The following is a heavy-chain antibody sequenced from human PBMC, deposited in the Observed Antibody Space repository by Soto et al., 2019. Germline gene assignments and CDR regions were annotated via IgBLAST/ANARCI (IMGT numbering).Heavy chain of an antibody. J-gene: IGHJ6*03. CDR2: IFYTGST. CDR3: ARQDGYYYYIDV. CDR1: GGSISSYY. Sequence: SETLSLTCTVSGGSISSYYWSWIRQPPGKGLEWIGYIFYTGSTNYNPSLKSRVLISVDTSKNQFSLKLRSVTAADTAVYYCARQDGYYYYIDVWGKGTTVTVSS. V-gene: IGHV4-59*08.